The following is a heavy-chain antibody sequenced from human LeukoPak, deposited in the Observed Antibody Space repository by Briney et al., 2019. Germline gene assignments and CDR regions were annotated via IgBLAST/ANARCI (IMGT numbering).Heavy chain of an antibody. CDR3: AKEGRYYGSGSYYAFDI. D-gene: IGHD3-10*01. CDR1: GFTFSSYG. CDR2: IWYDGSNQ. J-gene: IGHJ3*02. V-gene: IGHV3-33*06. Sequence: GGSLRLSCAAPGFTFSSYGMHWVRQAPGKGLEWVAVIWYDGSNQYYADSVKGRFTISRDNSKNTLYLQMNSLRAEDTAVYYCAKEGRYYGSGSYYAFDIWGQGTMVTVSS.